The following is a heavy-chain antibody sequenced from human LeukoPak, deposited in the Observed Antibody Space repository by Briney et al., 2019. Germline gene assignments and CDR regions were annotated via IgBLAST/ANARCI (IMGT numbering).Heavy chain of an antibody. CDR1: GFTFSTHW. D-gene: IGHD3-16*01. J-gene: IGHJ4*02. CDR3: VREGDLSDFDY. CDR2: IKQDGSDK. Sequence: GGSLRLSCAPSGFTFSTHWMTWVRQAPGKGLEWVANIKQDGSDKYYVDSVKGRFTISKDNAKNSLYLQMTSLRGEDTAVYYCVREGDLSDFDYWGQGTLVTVSS. V-gene: IGHV3-7*01.